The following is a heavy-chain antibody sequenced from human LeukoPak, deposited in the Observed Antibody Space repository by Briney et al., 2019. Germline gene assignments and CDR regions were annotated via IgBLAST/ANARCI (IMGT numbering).Heavy chain of an antibody. V-gene: IGHV1-18*01. J-gene: IGHJ3*02. CDR1: GYTLTSYG. D-gene: IGHD2-15*01. CDR2: ISAYNGNT. CDR3: ARDLGDIVVVVAAADAFDI. Sequence: ASVKVSCKASGYTLTSYGISWVRQAPGQGLEWMGWISAYNGNTNYAQKLQGRVTMTTDTSTSTAYMELRSLRSDDTAVYYCARDLGDIVVVVAAADAFDIWGQGTMVTVSS.